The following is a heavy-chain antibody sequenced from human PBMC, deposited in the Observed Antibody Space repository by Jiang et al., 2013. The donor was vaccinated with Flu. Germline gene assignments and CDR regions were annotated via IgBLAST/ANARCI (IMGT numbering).Heavy chain of an antibody. J-gene: IGHJ4*02. CDR3: ARALNILTGYYRYYFDY. D-gene: IGHD3-9*01. V-gene: IGHV4-31*02. Sequence: NPSLKSRVTISVDTSKNQFSLKLSSVTAADTAVYYCARALNILTGYYRYYFDYWGQGTLVTVSS.